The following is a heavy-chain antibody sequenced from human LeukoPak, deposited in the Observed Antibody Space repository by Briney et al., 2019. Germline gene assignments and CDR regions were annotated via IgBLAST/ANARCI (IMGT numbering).Heavy chain of an antibody. V-gene: IGHV1-69*13. Sequence: ASVKVSCKASGGTFSSYAISWVRQAPGQGLEWMGGIIPIFGTANYAQKFQGRVTITVDESTSTAYMELSSLRSEDTAVYYCARPLGYSSSSHAGWFDPWGQGTTVTVSS. J-gene: IGHJ5*02. CDR2: IIPIFGTA. CDR3: ARPLGYSSSSHAGWFDP. CDR1: GGTFSSYA. D-gene: IGHD6-6*01.